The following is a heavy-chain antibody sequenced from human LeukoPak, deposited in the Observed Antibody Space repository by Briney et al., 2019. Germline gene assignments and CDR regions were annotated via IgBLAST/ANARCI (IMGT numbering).Heavy chain of an antibody. CDR1: GGSISSSSFC. J-gene: IGHJ4*02. Sequence: SETLSLTCSVSGGSISSSSFCWGWIRQPPGKGLKWIGSIFYTGSTYYNPSLKSRVTMLVDTSKNQFSLKLSSVTAADTAVYYCARAAWIQLWLSPFDYWGQGTLVTVSS. CDR2: IFYTGST. D-gene: IGHD5-18*01. CDR3: ARAAWIQLWLSPFDY. V-gene: IGHV4-39*07.